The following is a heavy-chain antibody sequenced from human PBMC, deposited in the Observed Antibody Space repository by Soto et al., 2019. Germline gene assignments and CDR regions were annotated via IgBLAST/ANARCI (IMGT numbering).Heavy chain of an antibody. CDR1: SGSISSSYW. J-gene: IGHJ4*02. V-gene: IGHV4-4*02. D-gene: IGHD5-12*01. Sequence: QVQLQESGPGLVKPSGTLSLTCTVSSGSISSSYWWSWVRQPPGKGLEWIGEISHSGSTNYNPSLKCRVTISVDKSKNQFSLNVNSVTAADTAVYFCARGSLVPFDIVDVGHWGQGTRVIVSS. CDR2: ISHSGST. CDR3: ARGSLVPFDIVDVGH.